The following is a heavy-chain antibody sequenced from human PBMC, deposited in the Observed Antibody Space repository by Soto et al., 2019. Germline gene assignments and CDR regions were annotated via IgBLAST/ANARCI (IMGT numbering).Heavy chain of an antibody. J-gene: IGHJ6*02. D-gene: IGHD3-10*01. Sequence: QVQLVESGGGVVQPGRSLRLSCAASEFTFSNYGMHWVRQAPGKGLEWVAVILNDGSNRYHTDSVKDRLTISRDNSKNTLYLQMNSLRAEDTAGYYCARDDEYSGNGMDVWGQGTTVTVS. CDR3: ARDDEYSGNGMDV. V-gene: IGHV3-33*01. CDR2: ILNDGSNR. CDR1: EFTFSNYG.